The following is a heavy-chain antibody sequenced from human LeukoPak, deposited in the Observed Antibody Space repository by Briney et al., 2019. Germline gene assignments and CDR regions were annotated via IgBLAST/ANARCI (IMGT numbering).Heavy chain of an antibody. CDR1: GYTFTGYY. V-gene: IGHV1-2*02. CDR2: INPNSGGT. J-gene: IGHJ6*03. CDR3: ARVAAEVVGVPGAIGFGWLRRDYYYMDV. D-gene: IGHD2-2*02. Sequence: ASVKVSCKASGYTFTGYYMRWVRQAPGQGLEWMGWINPNSGGTNDAQKFQGRVTMTRDTSISTAYMELSRLRSEDTAVYYCARVAAEVVGVPGAIGFGWLRRDYYYMDVWGKGTTVTVSS.